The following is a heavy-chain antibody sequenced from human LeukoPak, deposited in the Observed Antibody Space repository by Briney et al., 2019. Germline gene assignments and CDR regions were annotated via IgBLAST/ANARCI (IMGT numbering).Heavy chain of an antibody. Sequence: SETLSLTCTVSGGSISSYYWSWIRQPPGKGLEWIGYIYYSGSTNYNPSLKSRVSISVDTSKNRFSLKLSSVTAADTAVYYCARRFRLYYFDYWGQGTLVTVSS. CDR3: ARRFRLYYFDY. V-gene: IGHV4-59*08. D-gene: IGHD2-2*01. J-gene: IGHJ4*02. CDR2: IYYSGST. CDR1: GGSISSYY.